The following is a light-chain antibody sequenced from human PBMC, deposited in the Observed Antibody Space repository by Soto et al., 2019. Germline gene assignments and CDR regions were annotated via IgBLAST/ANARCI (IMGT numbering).Light chain of an antibody. J-gene: IGKJ5*01. CDR1: HSVTTH. CDR3: QQRSDSIT. CDR2: DAS. Sequence: EIVLTQSPDTLSLSPGERATLSCWASHSVTTHLAWFQQRPGQTPRLLIYDASTRAPGIPARFSGRGSGADFTLTISSPEPEDFAVYYCQQRSDSITFGQGTRLEIK. V-gene: IGKV3-11*01.